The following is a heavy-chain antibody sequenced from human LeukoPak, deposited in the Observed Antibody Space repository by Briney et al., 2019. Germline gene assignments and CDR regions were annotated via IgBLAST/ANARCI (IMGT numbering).Heavy chain of an antibody. CDR3: ARDSYRALEY. V-gene: IGHV3-7*01. D-gene: IGHD1-14*01. CDR2: ISQDGSEK. J-gene: IGHJ4*02. Sequence: GGSLRLSCAASGFTFSSHWMNWVRQAPGKGLEWVAHISQDGSEKYCVDSVRGRFTISRDNAKNSLHLHMHSLRGEDTAVYYCARDSYRALEYWGQGALVTVTS. CDR1: GFTFSSHW.